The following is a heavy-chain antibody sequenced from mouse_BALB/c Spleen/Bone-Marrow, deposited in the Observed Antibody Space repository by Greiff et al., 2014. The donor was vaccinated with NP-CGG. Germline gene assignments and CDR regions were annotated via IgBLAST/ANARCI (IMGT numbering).Heavy chain of an antibody. D-gene: IGHD2-2*01. V-gene: IGHV1-18*01. Sequence: EVQLQQSRPELVKPGASMKISCKASGYSFTDYTMNWVRQSHGKNLEWIGLINPYNGGSTYNQKFKGTATLTVDRSSSTAYMELLSLTSDDSAVYYCARDGYGRYFDVWGAGTTVTVSS. CDR3: ARDGYGRYFDV. CDR1: GYSFTDYT. CDR2: INPYNGGS. J-gene: IGHJ1*01.